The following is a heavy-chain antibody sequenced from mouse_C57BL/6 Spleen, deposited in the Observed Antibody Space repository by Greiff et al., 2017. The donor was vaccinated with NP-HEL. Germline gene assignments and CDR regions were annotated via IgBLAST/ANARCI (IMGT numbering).Heavy chain of an antibody. CDR1: GYTFTDYY. J-gene: IGHJ1*03. Sequence: EVQLQQSGPVLVKPGASVKMSCKASGYTFTDYYMNWVKQSHGKSLEWIGVINPYNGGTSYNQKFKGKATLTVDKSSSTAYMELNSLTSEDSAVYYCAREGENGYFDVWGTGTTVTVSS. CDR3: AREGENGYFDV. CDR2: INPYNGGT. V-gene: IGHV1-19*01.